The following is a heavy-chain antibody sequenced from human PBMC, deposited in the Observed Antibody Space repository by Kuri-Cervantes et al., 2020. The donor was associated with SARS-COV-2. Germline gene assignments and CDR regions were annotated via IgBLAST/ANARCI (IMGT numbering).Heavy chain of an antibody. D-gene: IGHD3-3*01. V-gene: IGHV3-11*04. J-gene: IGHJ4*02. CDR1: GFTFSSYA. CDR3: ARGDFWSGYYFDY. CDR2: ISSSGSTI. Sequence: GGSLRLSCAASGFTFSSYAMSWIRQAPGKGLEWVSYISSSGSTIYYADSVKGRFTISRDNAKNSLYLQMNSLRAEDTAVYYCARGDFWSGYYFDYWGQGTLVTVSS.